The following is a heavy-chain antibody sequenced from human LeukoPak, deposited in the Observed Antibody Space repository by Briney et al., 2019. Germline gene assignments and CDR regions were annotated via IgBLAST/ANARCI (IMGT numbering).Heavy chain of an antibody. CDR3: ARSEVGDFWSGYYTFFDY. D-gene: IGHD3-3*01. J-gene: IGHJ4*02. CDR1: GYTFTRYG. Sequence: ASVKVSCKASGYTFTRYGISWVRQAPGQGLEWMGWISAYNGNTNYAQKLQGRVTMTTDTSTSTAYMELRSLRSDDTAVYYCARSEVGDFWSGYYTFFDYWGQGTLVTVSS. V-gene: IGHV1-18*01. CDR2: ISAYNGNT.